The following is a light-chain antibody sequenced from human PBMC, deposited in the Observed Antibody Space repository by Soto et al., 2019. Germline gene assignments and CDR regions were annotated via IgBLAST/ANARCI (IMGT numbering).Light chain of an antibody. CDR1: QTISSW. Sequence: DIQLTQSPSTLSRSVGDPVPITCRATQTISSWLAWYQQKPGKAPKLLIYRASTLESGVPSRFSGGGIGTEFSLSISSLQPDDFATYYCQQYSTYPYIFGQGTKVDIK. CDR3: QQYSTYPYI. J-gene: IGKJ2*01. V-gene: IGKV1-5*03. CDR2: RAS.